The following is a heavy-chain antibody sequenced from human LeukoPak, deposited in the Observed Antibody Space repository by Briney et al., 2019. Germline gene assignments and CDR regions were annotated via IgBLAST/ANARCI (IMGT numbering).Heavy chain of an antibody. CDR3: AKEVIAAGGNFEY. J-gene: IGHJ4*02. V-gene: IGHV3-74*01. CDR1: GFTFNSYW. Sequence: GGSLRLSCAASGFTFNSYWMHWVRQAPGKGLVWVSRINSDGSGTSDADFVKGRFTISRDNSKNTLYLQMNSLRAEDTAMYYCAKEVIAAGGNFEYWGQGTLVTVSS. CDR2: INSDGSGT. D-gene: IGHD6-13*01.